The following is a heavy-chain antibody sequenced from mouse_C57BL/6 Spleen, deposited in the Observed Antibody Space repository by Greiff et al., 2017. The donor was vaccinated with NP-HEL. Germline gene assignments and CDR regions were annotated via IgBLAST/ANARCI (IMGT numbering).Heavy chain of an antibody. Sequence: EVQLVESGGDLVKPGGSLKLSCAASGFTFSSYGMSWVRQTPDKRLEWVATISSGGSYTYYPDSVKWRFTISRDNAKNTLYLQMSSLKSEDTAMYYCARGRDGYLLDYWGQGTTLTVSS. V-gene: IGHV5-6*01. CDR2: ISSGGSYT. J-gene: IGHJ2*01. CDR3: ARGRDGYLLDY. D-gene: IGHD2-3*01. CDR1: GFTFSSYG.